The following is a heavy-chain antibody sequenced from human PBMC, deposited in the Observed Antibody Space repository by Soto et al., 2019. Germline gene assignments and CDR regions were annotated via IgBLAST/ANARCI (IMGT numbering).Heavy chain of an antibody. Sequence: QAQLVESGGGVVQPGRSLRLSCAASGFILSDYGMHWVRQAPGEGLEWVAVISYDGSKKIFADSVKGRFTISRDNSKNMLYLQMSNLRANDPAVYYCAKDLGVVAVPAAILSVFDSWGQGTLVTVSS. J-gene: IGHJ4*02. V-gene: IGHV3-30*18. CDR2: ISYDGSKK. CDR1: GFILSDYG. D-gene: IGHD2-2*01. CDR3: AKDLGVVAVPAAILSVFDS.